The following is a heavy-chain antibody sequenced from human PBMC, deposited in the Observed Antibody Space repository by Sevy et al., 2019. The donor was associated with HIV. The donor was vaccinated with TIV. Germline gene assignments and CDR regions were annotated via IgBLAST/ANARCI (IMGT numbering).Heavy chain of an antibody. CDR2: ISGGDTTT. D-gene: IGHD2-15*01. CDR3: AAISGYCRDGTCYAGTSIDQ. V-gene: IGHV3-11*01. CDR1: GFNLTDYY. J-gene: IGHJ4*02. Sequence: GGSLRLSCAASGFNLTDYYINWIRQAPGKGLEWISYISGGDTTTYYSDFVKGRFTVSRDNAKNSVLLKMISLRAGDTAVYYCAAISGYCRDGTCYAGTSIDQWGEGSLVTVSS.